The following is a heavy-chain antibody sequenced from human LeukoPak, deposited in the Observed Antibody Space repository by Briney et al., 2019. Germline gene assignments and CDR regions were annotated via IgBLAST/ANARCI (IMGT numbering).Heavy chain of an antibody. J-gene: IGHJ4*02. CDR1: GFTSSSYA. CDR3: ARQWPGAYYFDY. Sequence: GGSLTLSCAASGFTSSSYAMSWVRQAPGKGLEWVSAISGSGGSTYYADSVKGRFTISRDNSKNTLYLHMNSLRAEDTAVYYCARQWPGAYYFDYWGQGTLVTVSS. D-gene: IGHD6-19*01. CDR2: ISGSGGST. V-gene: IGHV3-23*01.